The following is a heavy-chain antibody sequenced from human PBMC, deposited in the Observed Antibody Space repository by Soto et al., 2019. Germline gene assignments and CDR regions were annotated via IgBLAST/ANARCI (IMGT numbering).Heavy chain of an antibody. CDR2: ISPIFGTA. CDR3: ARGLQNYYVSGYYYGMDV. Sequence: QVQLVQSGAEVKKPGSSVKVSCKASGGTFSSYAISWVRQAPGQGLEWMGGISPIFGTANYAQKFQGRVTITADESTSTAYMELSSLRSEDTAVYYCARGLQNYYVSGYYYGMDVWGQGTTVTVSS. CDR1: GGTFSSYA. V-gene: IGHV1-69*01. D-gene: IGHD3-10*01. J-gene: IGHJ6*02.